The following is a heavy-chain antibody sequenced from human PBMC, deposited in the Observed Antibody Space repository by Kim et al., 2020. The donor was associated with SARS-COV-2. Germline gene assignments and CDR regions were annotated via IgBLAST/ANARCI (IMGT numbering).Heavy chain of an antibody. J-gene: IGHJ4*02. D-gene: IGHD3-10*01. Sequence: LKSRVTISVDTSKNRFSLKLSCVTAADTAVYYCARVGSGKWFGELLHIDYWGQGTLVTVSS. CDR3: ARVGSGKWFGELLHIDY. V-gene: IGHV4-31*02.